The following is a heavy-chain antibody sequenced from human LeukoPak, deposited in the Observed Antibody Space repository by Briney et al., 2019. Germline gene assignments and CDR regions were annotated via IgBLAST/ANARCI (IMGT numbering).Heavy chain of an antibody. CDR2: INHSGST. Sequence: TSETLSLTCAVYGGSFRGYYWSWIRQPPGKGLEWIGEINHSGSTNYNPSLKSRVTISVDTSKNQFSLKLSSVTAADTAVYYCAKDLAYSNRVSFDPWGQGTLVTVSS. J-gene: IGHJ5*02. D-gene: IGHD4-11*01. V-gene: IGHV4-34*01. CDR3: AKDLAYSNRVSFDP. CDR1: GGSFRGYY.